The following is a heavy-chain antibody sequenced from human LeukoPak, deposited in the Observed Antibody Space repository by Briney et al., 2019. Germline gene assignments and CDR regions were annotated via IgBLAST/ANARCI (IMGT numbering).Heavy chain of an antibody. D-gene: IGHD1-26*01. V-gene: IGHV6-1*01. CDR3: ARDRLWAFDY. Sequence: QTLSLTCVISGDSISSTSVAWNWIRQSPSRGLEWLARTGYRSKWDNDYAESVKSRITINPDTSKNQVSLQLNSVTPEDTAVYYCARDRLWAFDYWGQGTLVTVSS. CDR1: GDSISSTSVA. CDR2: TGYRSKWDN. J-gene: IGHJ4*02.